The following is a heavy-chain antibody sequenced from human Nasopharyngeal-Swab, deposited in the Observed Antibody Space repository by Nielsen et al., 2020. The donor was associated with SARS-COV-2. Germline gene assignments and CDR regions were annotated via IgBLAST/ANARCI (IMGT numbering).Heavy chain of an antibody. CDR1: GGSISSSNW. CDR2: IYYSGST. CDR3: ARRGYDILTGQYYFDY. D-gene: IGHD3-9*01. V-gene: IGHV4-39*01. Sequence: SQTLSLTCAVSGGSISSSNWWSWVRQPPGKGLEWIGSIYYSGSTYYNPSLKSRVTISVDTSKNQFSLKLSSVTAADTAVYYCARRGYDILTGQYYFDYWGQGTLVTVSS. J-gene: IGHJ4*02.